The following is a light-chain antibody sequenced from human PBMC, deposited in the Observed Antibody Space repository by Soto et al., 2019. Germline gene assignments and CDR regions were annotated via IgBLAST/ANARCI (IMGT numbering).Light chain of an antibody. J-gene: IGKJ1*01. V-gene: IGKV3-20*01. CDR2: GAS. CDR1: ESVSSSY. CDR3: QQYGNSPPWT. Sequence: EIVLTHSPGTLALSPWERATLSFSAGESVSSSYLAWYQQKPGQAPRLLIFGASSRATGTPDRFSGSGSGTDFTLTISRLEPEDFAVYYCQQYGNSPPWTFGQGTKVDIK.